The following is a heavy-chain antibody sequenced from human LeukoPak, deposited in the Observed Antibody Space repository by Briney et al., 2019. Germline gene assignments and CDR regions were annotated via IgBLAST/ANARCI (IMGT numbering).Heavy chain of an antibody. J-gene: IGHJ3*02. Sequence: ASVKVSCKSSGYTFTGYYMRWVRQAPGQGLEWMGWINPNSGGTNYAQKFQGRVTMTRDTSISTAYMELSRLRSDDTAVYYCARVVAATMDAFDIWGQGTMVTVSS. V-gene: IGHV1-2*02. CDR3: ARVVAATMDAFDI. CDR1: GYTFTGYY. CDR2: INPNSGGT. D-gene: IGHD2-15*01.